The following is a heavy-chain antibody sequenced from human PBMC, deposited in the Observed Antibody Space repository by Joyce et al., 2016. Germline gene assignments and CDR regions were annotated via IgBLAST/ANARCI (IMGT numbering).Heavy chain of an antibody. Sequence: QFQLVESGGRVVQPGRSLRLSCRACGFTFNIFAMHWVRQAPGKGLEWVAVISHDAERQFYGESSKVRFTISRDNYKNTLDLQMNSLRVEDTAVYYCAKGALADQLLPPADLWGQGTLVTVSS. D-gene: IGHD1-1*01. CDR1: GFTFNIFA. J-gene: IGHJ1*01. CDR3: AKGALADQLLPPADL. CDR2: ISHDAERQ. V-gene: IGHV3-30*18.